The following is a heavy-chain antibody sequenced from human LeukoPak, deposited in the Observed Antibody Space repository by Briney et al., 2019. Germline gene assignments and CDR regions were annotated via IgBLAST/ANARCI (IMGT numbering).Heavy chain of an antibody. D-gene: IGHD6-19*01. CDR2: ISWNSGSI. CDR1: GFTFDDYA. J-gene: IGHJ4*02. CDR3: AKDGSSSGLGEFDY. Sequence: PGRSLRLSCAASGFTFDDYAMHWVRQAPGKGLEWVSGISWNSGSIGYADSVKGRFTISRDNAKNSLYLQMNSLRAEDMALYYCAKDGSSSGLGEFDYWGQGTLVTVSS. V-gene: IGHV3-9*03.